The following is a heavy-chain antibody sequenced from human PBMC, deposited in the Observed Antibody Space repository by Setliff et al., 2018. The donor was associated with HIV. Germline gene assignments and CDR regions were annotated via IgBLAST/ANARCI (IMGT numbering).Heavy chain of an antibody. J-gene: IGHJ4*02. CDR3: ARLHYWRMAADDY. V-gene: IGHV4-38-2*01. CDR1: GYSVSSGYF. Sequence: PSETLSLTCAVSGYSVSSGYFWGWIRQPPGKGLEWIGSIFHTGSTYYNPSLKSRVTISVDTSKNQFSLKLSSVTAADTAVYYCARLHYWRMAADDYWGQGTLVTVSS. CDR2: IFHTGST. D-gene: IGHD6-13*01.